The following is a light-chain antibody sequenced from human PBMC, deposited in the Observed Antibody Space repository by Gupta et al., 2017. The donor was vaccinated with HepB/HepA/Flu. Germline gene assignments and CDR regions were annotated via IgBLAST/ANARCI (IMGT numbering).Light chain of an antibody. J-gene: IGKJ2*01. CDR3: QQYNNCPHT. CDR2: AAS. Sequence: EKLMTQSPATLSVSPGERAALSCRASESINSNLAWYQLQPGQAPRLLIYAASTRATGVPARFSGSGSGTDFTLTISSLQSEDFAVYYCQQYNNCPHTFGQGTKLEIK. CDR1: ESINSN. V-gene: IGKV3-15*01.